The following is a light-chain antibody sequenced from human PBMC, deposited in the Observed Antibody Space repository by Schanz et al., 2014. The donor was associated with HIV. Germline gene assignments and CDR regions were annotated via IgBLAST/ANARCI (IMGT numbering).Light chain of an antibody. CDR3: QQYGTSPKT. J-gene: IGKJ2*01. CDR1: QSVSSN. CDR2: GAS. V-gene: IGKV3-20*01. Sequence: EIVLTQSPGTLSLSPGERATLSCRASQSVSSNLAWYQQKPGQAPRLLIYGASTRAPGIPERFSGTGSGTDFTLTISRLEPEDLAVYFCQQYGTSPKTFGQGTKLEI.